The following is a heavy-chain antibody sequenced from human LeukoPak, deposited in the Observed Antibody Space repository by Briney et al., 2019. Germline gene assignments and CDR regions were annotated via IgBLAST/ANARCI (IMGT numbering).Heavy chain of an antibody. CDR2: ISSSGANA. Sequence: GGSLRLSCAASGFTFSNYAMNWVRQAPGKGLEWVSLISSSGANAYYADSVRGRFTISRDKSKNTVSLQMNSLRGEDMALYYCAKDVRVGGGGMDVWGQGTPVTVSS. V-gene: IGHV3-23*01. J-gene: IGHJ6*02. CDR3: AKDVRVGGGGMDV. CDR1: GFTFSNYA. D-gene: IGHD1-26*01.